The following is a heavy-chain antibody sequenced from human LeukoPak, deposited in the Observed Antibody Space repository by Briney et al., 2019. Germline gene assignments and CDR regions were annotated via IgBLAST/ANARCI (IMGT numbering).Heavy chain of an antibody. Sequence: AASVKVSCKASGGTFSSYAISWVRQAPGQGLERMGGIIPIFGTANYAQKFQGRVTITADKSTSTAYMELSSLRSEDTAVYYCARSPQLYYYGSGSSGAFDIWGQGTMVTVSS. CDR3: ARSPQLYYYGSGSSGAFDI. J-gene: IGHJ3*02. V-gene: IGHV1-69*06. D-gene: IGHD3-10*01. CDR2: IIPIFGTA. CDR1: GGTFSSYA.